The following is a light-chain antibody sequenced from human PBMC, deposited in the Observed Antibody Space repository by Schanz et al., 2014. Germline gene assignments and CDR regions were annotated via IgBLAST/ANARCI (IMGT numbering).Light chain of an antibody. CDR3: SSYTSSITRV. J-gene: IGLJ2*01. CDR2: DVT. V-gene: IGLV2-14*01. Sequence: QSALTQPASVSGSPGQSITISCTGTSSDVGGYNYVSWYQQHPGKAPKLMLYDVTNRPSGVSNRFSGSESGNTASLTISGLQAEDEADYYCSSYTSSITRVFGGGTKLTVL. CDR1: SSDVGGYNY.